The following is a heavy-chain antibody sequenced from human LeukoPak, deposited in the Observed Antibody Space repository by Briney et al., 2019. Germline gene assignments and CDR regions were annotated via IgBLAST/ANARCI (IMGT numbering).Heavy chain of an antibody. D-gene: IGHD3-22*01. Sequence: PGGSLRLSCAASGFTFSSYSMNWVRQAPGKGLEWVSSISSSSSYIYYADSVKGRFTISRDNAKNSLYLQMNGLRAEDTAVYYCARDNSGVYYYDSSGYSDYWGQGTLVTVSS. CDR2: ISSSSSYI. CDR3: ARDNSGVYYYDSSGYSDY. V-gene: IGHV3-21*01. J-gene: IGHJ4*02. CDR1: GFTFSSYS.